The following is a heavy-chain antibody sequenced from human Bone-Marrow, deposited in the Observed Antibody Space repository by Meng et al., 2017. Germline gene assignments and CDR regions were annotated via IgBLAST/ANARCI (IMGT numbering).Heavy chain of an antibody. D-gene: IGHD3-10*01. Sequence: GESLKISCAASGFTFRSYAMSWVRQAPGKGLEWVSCISSESGSTHYPDSVKGRFTISRDNAKNSLYLQMNSLRAEDTAVYYCARDRGGSGSEFYYYYGMDVWGQGTTVTVSS. CDR1: GFTFRSYA. CDR2: ISSESGST. CDR3: ARDRGGSGSEFYYYYGMDV. J-gene: IGHJ6*02. V-gene: IGHV3-21*01.